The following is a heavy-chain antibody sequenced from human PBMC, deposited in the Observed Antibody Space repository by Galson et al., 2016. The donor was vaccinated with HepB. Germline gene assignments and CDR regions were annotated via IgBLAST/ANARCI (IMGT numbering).Heavy chain of an antibody. V-gene: IGHV3-23*01. J-gene: IGHJ6*02. CDR3: AKGLKGRDYYGMDV. CDR1: GFTFSSYA. Sequence: SLRLSCAASGFTFSSYAMSWVRQAPGKGLEGVPDTSGSGGSTSYADSVKGRVTISRDNSKNTLYLQMNSLRAADTAVYYCAKGLKGRDYYGMDVWGQGTTVTVSS. CDR2: TSGSGGST.